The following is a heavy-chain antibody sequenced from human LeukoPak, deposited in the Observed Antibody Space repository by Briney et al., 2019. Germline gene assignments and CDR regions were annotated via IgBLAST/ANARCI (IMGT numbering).Heavy chain of an antibody. D-gene: IGHD6-19*01. V-gene: IGHV4-39*07. CDR3: ARSSSGWYSPLYG. Sequence: PSETLSLTCTVSGVSISSSNSYWGWIRQPPGKGLEWIGSIYYSGNTYYNASLKSRVTISLDTSKNQLSLKLSSVTAADTAMYYCARSSSGWYSPLYGWGQGTLVIVSS. J-gene: IGHJ4*02. CDR2: IYYSGNT. CDR1: GVSISSSNSY.